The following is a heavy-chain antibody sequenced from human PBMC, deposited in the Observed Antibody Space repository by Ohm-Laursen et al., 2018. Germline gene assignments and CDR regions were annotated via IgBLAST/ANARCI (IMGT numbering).Heavy chain of an antibody. CDR3: ARYSSSWYSAHYDY. J-gene: IGHJ4*02. Sequence: SLRLSCAASGFTFSSYAMSWVRQTPGKGLEWVSAISGSGGRTYYADSVKGRFTISRDNSKNTLYLQMNSLRAEDTAVYYCARYSSSWYSAHYDYWGQGTLVTVSS. CDR1: GFTFSSYA. CDR2: ISGSGGRT. V-gene: IGHV3-23*01. D-gene: IGHD6-13*01.